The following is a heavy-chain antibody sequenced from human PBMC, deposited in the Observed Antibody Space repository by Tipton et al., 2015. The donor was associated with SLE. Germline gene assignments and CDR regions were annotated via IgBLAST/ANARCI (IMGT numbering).Heavy chain of an antibody. CDR1: GGSLNSGSFIAYY. J-gene: IGHJ4*02. D-gene: IGHD5-18*01. V-gene: IGHV4-61*08. CDR2: IYYSGDT. Sequence: TLSLTCAVYGGSLNSGSFIAYYWSWIRQPPGKGLEWIGSIYYSGDTHYNPSLNSRVTMSADTSKNQFSLRLSSVTTADTAVYYCARGARGNSYGSDEDFDYWGQGTLVTVSS. CDR3: ARGARGNSYGSDEDFDY.